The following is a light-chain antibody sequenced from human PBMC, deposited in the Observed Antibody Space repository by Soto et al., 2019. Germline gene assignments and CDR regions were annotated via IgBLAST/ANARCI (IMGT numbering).Light chain of an antibody. Sequence: IQLTQSPSSLSASVGDTVTITCRASQGISSYLAWYQQKPGKAPKLLIYAASTLQSGVPSRFSGSGSGTDCTLTISSLQPEDVATYYCQQLNSYPLTFGGGTKVDIK. J-gene: IGKJ4*01. V-gene: IGKV1-9*01. CDR1: QGISSY. CDR3: QQLNSYPLT. CDR2: AAS.